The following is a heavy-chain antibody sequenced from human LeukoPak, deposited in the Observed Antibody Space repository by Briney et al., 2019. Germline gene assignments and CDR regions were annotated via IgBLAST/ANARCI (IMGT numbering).Heavy chain of an antibody. D-gene: IGHD2-15*01. J-gene: IGHJ4*02. V-gene: IGHV3-30*02. CDR1: GFTFSSYG. CDR3: AKALLGYCSGGSCYSEGTDY. Sequence: GGSLRLSCAASGFTFSSYGMHWVRQAPGKGLEWVAFIRFDGSNYYYGDSVKGRFTISRDNSKNTLYLQMNSLRNEDTAVYYCAKALLGYCSGGSCYSEGTDYWGQGTLVTVSS. CDR2: IRFDGSNY.